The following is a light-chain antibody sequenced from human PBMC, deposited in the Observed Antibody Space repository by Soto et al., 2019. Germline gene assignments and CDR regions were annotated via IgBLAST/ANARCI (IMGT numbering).Light chain of an antibody. CDR1: HSLLDISYKKKY. J-gene: IGKJ2*01. Sequence: DFVMTQSPASLVVSLGERATINCKSSHSLLDISYKKKYLAWYQQRPGQPPRLLIYWASSRESGVPDRFNGSGSATDFTLTISSLQAEDVAVYYCHQYYSIPYTFGRGTRLEI. CDR3: HQYYSIPYT. V-gene: IGKV4-1*01. CDR2: WAS.